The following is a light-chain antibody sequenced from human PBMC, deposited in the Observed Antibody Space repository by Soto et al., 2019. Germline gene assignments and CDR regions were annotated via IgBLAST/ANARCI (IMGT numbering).Light chain of an antibody. CDR1: QNVNNR. J-gene: IGKJ1*01. CDR2: GAS. V-gene: IGKV3-15*01. Sequence: EIVMTQSPAMLSVSPGERATLSCRASQNVNNRLAWYQQKAGLPPRLLIYGASTRATGIPARFSGSGSGTEFTLTISSLQSEDFAVYYCQHFNSWPLLFGQGTKV. CDR3: QHFNSWPLL.